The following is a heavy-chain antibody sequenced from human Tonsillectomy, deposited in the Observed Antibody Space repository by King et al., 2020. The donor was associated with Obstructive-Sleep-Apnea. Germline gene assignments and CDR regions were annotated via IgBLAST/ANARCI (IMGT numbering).Heavy chain of an antibody. Sequence: VQLVESGGGVVQPGRSLRLSCAASGFIFSSYGMHWVRQAPGKGLEWVAVISSDGSNKYYADSVKGRFTISRDNSKNTLYLQMNSLGAVDTAVYYCAKTRYTDYDSFYYFDYWGQGTLVTVSS. CDR1: GFIFSSYG. V-gene: IGHV3-30*18. J-gene: IGHJ4*02. CDR2: ISSDGSNK. D-gene: IGHD5-12*01. CDR3: AKTRYTDYDSFYYFDY.